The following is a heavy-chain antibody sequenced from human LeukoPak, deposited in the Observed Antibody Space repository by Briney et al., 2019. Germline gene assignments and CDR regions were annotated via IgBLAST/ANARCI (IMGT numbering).Heavy chain of an antibody. Sequence: GGSLRLSCAASGFTFSTYWMHWVRQAPGKGLVWVSRINSDGSSTNYADSVKGRFTISRDNAKNTLYLQMNGLRAEDTAVYYCAGRYCSGGTCYYYWGQGTLVTVSS. V-gene: IGHV3-74*01. CDR3: AGRYCSGGTCYYY. CDR1: GFTFSTYW. D-gene: IGHD2-15*01. J-gene: IGHJ4*02. CDR2: INSDGSST.